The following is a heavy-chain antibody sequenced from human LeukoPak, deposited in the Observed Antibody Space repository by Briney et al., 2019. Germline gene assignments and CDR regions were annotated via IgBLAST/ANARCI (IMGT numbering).Heavy chain of an antibody. CDR2: ISGTDDST. CDR1: GFTFSSYA. V-gene: IGHV3-23*01. D-gene: IGHD2-2*02. Sequence: GSLRLSCAASGFTFSSYAMSWVRQAPGKGLEWVSVISGTDDSTYYADSVKGRFTISRDNSKNTLNLLTNSLRVEDTAMYHCARDRGNTVVAPNAIRGWFDPWGQGTLVTVSS. J-gene: IGHJ5*02. CDR3: ARDRGNTVVAPNAIRGWFDP.